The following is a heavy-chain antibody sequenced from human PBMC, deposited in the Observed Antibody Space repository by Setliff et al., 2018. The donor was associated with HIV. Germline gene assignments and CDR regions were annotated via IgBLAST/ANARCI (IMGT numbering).Heavy chain of an antibody. J-gene: IGHJ2*01. CDR1: GGSMNNYH. D-gene: IGHD1-1*01. CDR2: VSYSGST. Sequence: SETLSLTCTVSGGSMNNYHWSWIRQPPGKGLEWIGFVSYSGSTKYNPSLKSRVTMSVDTSRNELSLRLSSVTAADTAVYYCARETNWNGSDLWGRGTLVTVSS. V-gene: IGHV4-59*01. CDR3: ARETNWNGSDL.